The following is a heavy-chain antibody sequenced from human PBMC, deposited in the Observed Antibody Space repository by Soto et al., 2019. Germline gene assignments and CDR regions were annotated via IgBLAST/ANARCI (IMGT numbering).Heavy chain of an antibody. J-gene: IGHJ6*02. CDR3: AREWELPNYYGMDV. CDR2: IYSGGST. Sequence: EVQLVASGGGLIQPGGSLRLSCAASGFTVSSNYMSWVRQAPGKGLEWVSVIYSGGSTYYADSVKGRFTISRDNSKNTVHLQMNSLRAEDTAVYYCAREWELPNYYGMDVWGQGTTVTVSS. CDR1: GFTVSSNY. V-gene: IGHV3-53*01. D-gene: IGHD1-26*01.